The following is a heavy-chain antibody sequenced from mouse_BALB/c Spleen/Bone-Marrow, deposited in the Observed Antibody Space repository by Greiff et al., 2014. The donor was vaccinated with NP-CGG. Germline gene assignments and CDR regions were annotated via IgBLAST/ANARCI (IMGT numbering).Heavy chain of an antibody. CDR1: GYTFTSCW. CDR3: TGGNDSFMDY. Sequence: SGTVLARPGASVKTSCKASGYTFTSCWMHWVKQRPGQGLEWIGTIYPGNSDTSYNQKFKGKAKLTAVTSTSTAYMESSSLTDEDAAVYYCTGGNDSFMDYWGQGTPVTVS. D-gene: IGHD2-12*01. J-gene: IGHJ4*01. V-gene: IGHV1-5*01. CDR2: IYPGNSDT.